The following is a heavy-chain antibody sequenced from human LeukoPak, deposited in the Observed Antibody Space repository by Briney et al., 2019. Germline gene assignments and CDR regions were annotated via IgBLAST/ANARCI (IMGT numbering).Heavy chain of an antibody. V-gene: IGHV3-30-3*01. CDR2: ISYDGSNK. J-gene: IGHJ4*02. CDR1: GFTFSSYA. D-gene: IGHD3-10*01. CDR3: ARAYGSGSYYNIPYFDY. Sequence: AGGSLRLSRAASGFTFSSYAMHWVRQAPGKGLEWVAVISYDGSNKYYADSVKGRFTISRDNSKNTLYLQMNSLRAEDTAVYYCARAYGSGSYYNIPYFDYWSQGTLVTVSS.